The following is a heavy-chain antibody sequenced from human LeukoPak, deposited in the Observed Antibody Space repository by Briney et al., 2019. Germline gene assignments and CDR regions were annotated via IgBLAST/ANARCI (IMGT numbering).Heavy chain of an antibody. Sequence: QPGRSLRLSCAASGFTFSSYGMHWVRQAPGKGLEWVAVISYDGSNKYYADSVKGRFTISRDNSKSTLYLQMNSLRAEDTAVYYCAKTYGGYADYWGQGTLVTVSS. CDR1: GFTFSSYG. J-gene: IGHJ4*02. V-gene: IGHV3-30*18. CDR3: AKTYGGYADY. D-gene: IGHD5-12*01. CDR2: ISYDGSNK.